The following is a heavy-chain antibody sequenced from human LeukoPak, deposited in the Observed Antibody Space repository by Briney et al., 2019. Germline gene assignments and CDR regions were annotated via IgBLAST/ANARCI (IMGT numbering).Heavy chain of an antibody. D-gene: IGHD3-22*01. CDR2: INPSGDPT. CDR3: ARSSGYYSSLFYMHV. CDR1: GYTFTSYY. V-gene: IGHV1-46*01. J-gene: IGHJ6*03. Sequence: PRASVKVSCTASGYTFTSYYMHWVRQPPAQGLEWVGIINPSGDPTTYAQKFQGRVTMTSDMSTSTVYMELSGLRSEDTAVYYCARSSGYYSSLFYMHVWGKGTTVTVSS.